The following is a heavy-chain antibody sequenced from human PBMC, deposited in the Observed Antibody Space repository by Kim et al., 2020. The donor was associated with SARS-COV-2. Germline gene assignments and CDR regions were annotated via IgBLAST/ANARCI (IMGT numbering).Heavy chain of an antibody. CDR2: IYHSGRT. V-gene: IGHV4-38-2*02. Sequence: SETLSLTCSVSGYSISSGYYWGWIRQPPGKGLEWIGSIYHSGRTSYNSSLKSRVTISVDTSKNQFSLMLTSVTAADTAVCYCARVSAYWGQGTLVTVSS. CDR3: ARVSAY. J-gene: IGHJ4*02. CDR1: GYSISSGYY. D-gene: IGHD6-19*01.